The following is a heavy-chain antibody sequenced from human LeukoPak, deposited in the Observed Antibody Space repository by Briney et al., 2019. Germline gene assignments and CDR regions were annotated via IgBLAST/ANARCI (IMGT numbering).Heavy chain of an antibody. J-gene: IGHJ4*02. CDR3: AREYSGFDH. CDR1: GDPISGYSDY. Sequence: PSETLSLTCTVSGDPISGYSDYKWTWIRQPPGKGLQWIGYVYYSGSTNYNPSLRSRVTISVDTSKNQFSLQLTSVTAADTAVYYCAREYSGFDHWGQGTLVTVSS. D-gene: IGHD1-26*01. V-gene: IGHV4-61*08. CDR2: VYYSGST.